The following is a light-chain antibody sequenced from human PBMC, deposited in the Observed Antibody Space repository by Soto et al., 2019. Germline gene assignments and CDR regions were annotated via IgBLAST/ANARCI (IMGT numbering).Light chain of an antibody. CDR3: SSYTGTNNFGV. Sequence: QSVLTQPPSPSGSPGQSVTISRTGSSSDVGGYNYVSWYQQHPGKAPKLVIYEVSKRPSGVPDRFSGSKSGNTASLTVSGLQAEDEADYYCSSYTGTNNFGVFGPGTKVTV. CDR1: SSDVGGYNY. CDR2: EVS. V-gene: IGLV2-8*01. J-gene: IGLJ1*01.